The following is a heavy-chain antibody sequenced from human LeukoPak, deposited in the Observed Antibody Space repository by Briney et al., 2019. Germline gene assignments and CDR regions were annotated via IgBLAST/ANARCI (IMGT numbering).Heavy chain of an antibody. J-gene: IGHJ6*02. CDR3: ARDLWDYFGSGTYYYYAMDV. V-gene: IGHV3-48*01. CDR2: IRGSSSTI. Sequence: PGGSLRLSCVASGFTFSSSSMNWVRQAPGKGLEWVSYIRGSSSTIYYADSVKGRFTISRDNAKNSLYLQMNSLRAEDTAVYYCARDLWDYFGSGTYYYYAMDVWGQGTTVTVSS. D-gene: IGHD3-10*01. CDR1: GFTFSSSS.